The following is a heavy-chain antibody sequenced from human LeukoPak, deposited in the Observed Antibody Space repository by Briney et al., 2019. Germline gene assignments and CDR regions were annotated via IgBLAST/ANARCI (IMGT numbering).Heavy chain of an antibody. CDR3: ATDYDFWSGPPVRPYYYGMDV. J-gene: IGHJ6*02. Sequence: TGGSLRLSCAASGFTVSSNYMSWVRQAPGKGLEWVSSISSSSSYIYYADSVKGRFTISRDNAKNSLYLQMNSLRAEDTAVYYCATDYDFWSGPPVRPYYYGMDVWGQGTTVTVSS. CDR1: GFTVSSNY. V-gene: IGHV3-21*01. D-gene: IGHD3-3*01. CDR2: ISSSSSYI.